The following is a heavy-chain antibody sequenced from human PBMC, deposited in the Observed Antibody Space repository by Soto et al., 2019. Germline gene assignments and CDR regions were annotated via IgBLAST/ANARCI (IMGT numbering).Heavy chain of an antibody. V-gene: IGHV3-74*01. Sequence: GGSLRLSCAASGFTFSSYWMHWVRQAPGKGLVWVSRINSDGSSTSYADSVKGRFTISRDNAKNTLYLQMNSLRAEDTAVYYCARDDQAAAGTFHFDYWGQGTLVTVSS. J-gene: IGHJ4*02. CDR1: GFTFSSYW. CDR2: INSDGSST. D-gene: IGHD6-13*01. CDR3: ARDDQAAAGTFHFDY.